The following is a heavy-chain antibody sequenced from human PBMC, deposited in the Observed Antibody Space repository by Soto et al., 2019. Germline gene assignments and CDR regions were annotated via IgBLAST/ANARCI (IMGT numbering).Heavy chain of an antibody. CDR3: THLDTARVWGWFDP. V-gene: IGHV2-5*02. Sequence: QITLKASGPPLVKPTQTLTLTCTFSGFSLSTCGVGVGWIRQPPGKALERLALIYWDDDKGYSPSLKSRLTITKVTSKNQVILTMANMDPVDRATYYGTHLDTARVWGWFDPWGQGTLVTVAS. J-gene: IGHJ5*02. D-gene: IGHD5-18*01. CDR1: GFSLSTCGVG. CDR2: IYWDDDK.